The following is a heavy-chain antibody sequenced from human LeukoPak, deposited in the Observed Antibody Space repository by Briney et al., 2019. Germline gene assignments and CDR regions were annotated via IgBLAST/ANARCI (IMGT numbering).Heavy chain of an antibody. CDR1: GYSFTSYW. Sequence: GESLRISCKGPGYSFTSYWISWVRQMPGKGLEWMGRIDPSDSYTNYSPSFQGHVTISADKSISTAHLQWSSLKASDTAMYYCARHNYDILTGYLDWGQGTLVTVSS. CDR2: IDPSDSYT. D-gene: IGHD3-9*01. J-gene: IGHJ4*02. CDR3: ARHNYDILTGYLD. V-gene: IGHV5-10-1*01.